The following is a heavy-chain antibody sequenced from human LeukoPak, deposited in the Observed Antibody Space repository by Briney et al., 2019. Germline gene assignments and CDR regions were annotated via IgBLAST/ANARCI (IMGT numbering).Heavy chain of an antibody. V-gene: IGHV1-46*01. J-gene: IGHJ4*02. D-gene: IGHD3-22*01. CDR1: GYTFTGYY. CDR2: INPSGGST. Sequence: ASVTVSCKASGYTFTGYYMHWVRQAPGQGLEWMGLINPSGGSTSYAQKFQGRVTMTRDMSTGTVYMELSSLRSEDTAVYYCARDLGTYYYDSSGYSDWGQGTLVTVSS. CDR3: ARDLGTYYYDSSGYSD.